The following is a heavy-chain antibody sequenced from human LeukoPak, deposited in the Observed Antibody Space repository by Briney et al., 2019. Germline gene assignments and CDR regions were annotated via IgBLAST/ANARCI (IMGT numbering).Heavy chain of an antibody. V-gene: IGHV1-69*13. D-gene: IGHD1-1*01. CDR1: GGTFSSYA. CDR2: IIPIFGTA. Sequence: GASVKVSCKVSGGTFSSYAISWVRQAPGQGLEWMGGIIPIFGTANYAQKFQGRVTITADESTSTAYMELSSLRSEDTAVYYCARGGNRFGWNEDPLDYWGQGTLVTVSS. CDR3: ARGGNRFGWNEDPLDY. J-gene: IGHJ4*02.